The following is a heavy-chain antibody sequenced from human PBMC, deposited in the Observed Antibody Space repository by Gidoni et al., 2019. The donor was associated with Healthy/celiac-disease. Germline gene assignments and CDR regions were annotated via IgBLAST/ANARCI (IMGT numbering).Heavy chain of an antibody. J-gene: IGHJ5*02. CDR2: INPNSGGT. V-gene: IGHV1-2*06. Sequence: QVQLVQSGAEVKKPGASVKVSCKASGYTFTGYYMHWVRQAPGQGLEWMGRINPNSGGTNYAQKFQGRVTMTRDTSISTAYMELSRLRSDDTAVYYCARGGGYCSGGSCYKNWFDPWGQGTLVTVSS. CDR3: ARGGGYCSGGSCYKNWFDP. CDR1: GYTFTGYY. D-gene: IGHD2-15*01.